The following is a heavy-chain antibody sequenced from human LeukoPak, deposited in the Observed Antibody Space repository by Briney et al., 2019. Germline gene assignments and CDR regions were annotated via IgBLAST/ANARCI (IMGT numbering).Heavy chain of an antibody. V-gene: IGHV4-34*01. CDR3: ARVVAVADAATGQTDY. CDR2: INHSGST. CDR1: GGSFSGYY. D-gene: IGHD6-19*01. J-gene: IGHJ4*02. Sequence: PSETLSLTCAVYGGSFSGYYWSRIRQPPGKGLEWIGEINHSGSTNYNPSLKSRVTISVDTSKNQFSLKLSSVTAADTAVYYCARVVAVADAATGQTDYWGQGTLVTVSS.